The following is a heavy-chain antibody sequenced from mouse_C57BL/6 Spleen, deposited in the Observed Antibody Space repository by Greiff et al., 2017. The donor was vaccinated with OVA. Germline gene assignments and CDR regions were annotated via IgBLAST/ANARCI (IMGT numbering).Heavy chain of an antibody. Sequence: VQLQQSGPELVKPGASVKLSCKASGYTFTSYDINWVKQRPGQGLEWIGWIYPRDGSTKYNEKFKGKATLTVDTSSSTAYMELHSLTSEDSAVYFCARANWDEGFAYWGQGTLVTVSA. J-gene: IGHJ3*01. CDR1: GYTFTSYD. V-gene: IGHV1-85*01. CDR3: ARANWDEGFAY. D-gene: IGHD4-1*01. CDR2: IYPRDGST.